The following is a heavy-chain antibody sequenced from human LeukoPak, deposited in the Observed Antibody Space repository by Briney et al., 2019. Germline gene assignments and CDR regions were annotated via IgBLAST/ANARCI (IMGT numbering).Heavy chain of an antibody. J-gene: IGHJ3*02. V-gene: IGHV3-66*01. CDR3: ARDRSNYYDSSGHDAFDI. CDR1: GFTVSSNY. CDR2: IYSGGST. D-gene: IGHD3-22*01. Sequence: GGPLRLSCAASGFTVSSNYMSWVRQAPGKGLEWVSVIYSGGSTYYADSVKGRFTISRDNSKNTLYLQMNSLRAEDTAVYYCARDRSNYYDSSGHDAFDIWGQGTMVTVSS.